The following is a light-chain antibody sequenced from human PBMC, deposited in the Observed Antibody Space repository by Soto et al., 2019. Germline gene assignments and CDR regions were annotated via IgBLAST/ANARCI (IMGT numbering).Light chain of an antibody. CDR3: SSYTSSSTYVV. CDR2: DVS. CDR1: SSDVGGYNY. J-gene: IGLJ2*01. Sequence: QSALTQPASVSGSPGQSITISCTGTSSDVGGYNYVSWYQQHPGKAPKLKIYDVSNRPSGVSNRFSGSKSDNTASLTISGLQAEDEADYYCSSYTSSSTYVVFGGGTKLTVL. V-gene: IGLV2-14*01.